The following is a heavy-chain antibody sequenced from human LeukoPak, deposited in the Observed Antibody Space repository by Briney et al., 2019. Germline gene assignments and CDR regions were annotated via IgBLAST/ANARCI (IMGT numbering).Heavy chain of an antibody. V-gene: IGHV1-18*01. CDR3: AREYNDILTGYCHFDY. J-gene: IGHJ4*02. CDR1: GYTFTSYG. D-gene: IGHD3-9*01. Sequence: ASVKVSCKASGYTFTSYGISWVRQAPGQGLEWMGWISAYNGNTNYAQKLQGRVTMTTDTSTSTAYMELRSLRSDDTAVYYCAREYNDILTGYCHFDYWGQGTLVTVSS. CDR2: ISAYNGNT.